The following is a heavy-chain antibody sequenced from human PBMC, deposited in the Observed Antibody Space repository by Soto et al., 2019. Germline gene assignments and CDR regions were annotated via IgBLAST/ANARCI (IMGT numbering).Heavy chain of an antibody. Sequence: EVQVVESGGGLVKPGGSLRLSCTASGFTFDSYTMNWLRQAPGRGLEWVSSISATTTYKYYADSVEGRFTISRDNAKNSLYLQTNSLGAEDTAVYYCARGGTSKSGHLWYFALWGRGTLVTVSS. V-gene: IGHV3-21*01. CDR2: ISATTTYK. J-gene: IGHJ2*01. CDR1: GFTFDSYT. CDR3: ARGGTSKSGHLWYFAL. D-gene: IGHD1-1*01.